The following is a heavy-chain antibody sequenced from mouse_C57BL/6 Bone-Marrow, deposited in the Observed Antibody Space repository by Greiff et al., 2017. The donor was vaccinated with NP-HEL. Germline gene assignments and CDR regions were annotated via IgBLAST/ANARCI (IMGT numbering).Heavy chain of an antibody. V-gene: IGHV1-80*01. CDR2: IYPGDGDT. J-gene: IGHJ3*01. CDR3: ARGAY. CDR1: GYEFSNYW. Sequence: QVQLTYYGAELLKPGASVKISCKASGYEFSNYWMNWVKQRPGKGLEWIGQIYPGDGDTNYNGKFKDKATLTADKSSSTAYMQLSRLTSEDSAVYFCARGAYWGQGTLVTVSA.